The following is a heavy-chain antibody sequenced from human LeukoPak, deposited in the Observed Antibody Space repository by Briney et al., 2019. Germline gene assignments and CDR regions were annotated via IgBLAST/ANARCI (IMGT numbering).Heavy chain of an antibody. Sequence: SETLSLTCTVSGGSISSYYWSWIRQPAGKGLEWIGRIYTSGSTNYNPSLKSRVTMSVDTSKNQFSLKLSSVTAADTAVYYCAREDDSSGYYVPDYFDYWGQGTLVTVSS. CDR3: AREDDSSGYYVPDYFDY. CDR2: IYTSGST. D-gene: IGHD3-22*01. V-gene: IGHV4-4*07. CDR1: GGSISSYY. J-gene: IGHJ4*02.